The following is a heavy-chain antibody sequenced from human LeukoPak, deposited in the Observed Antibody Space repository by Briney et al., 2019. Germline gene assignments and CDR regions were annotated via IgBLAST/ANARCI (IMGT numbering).Heavy chain of an antibody. D-gene: IGHD3-10*01. V-gene: IGHV3-7*01. CDR3: ANSRRLLWFGELSETYGMDV. J-gene: IGHJ6*02. CDR2: IKQDGSEK. Sequence: GGSLRLSCAASGFTFSSYWMSWVRQAPGKGLEWVANIKQDGSEKYYVDSVKGRFTISRDNAKNSLYLQMNSLRAEDTAVYYCANSRRLLWFGELSETYGMDVWGQGTTVTVSS. CDR1: GFTFSSYW.